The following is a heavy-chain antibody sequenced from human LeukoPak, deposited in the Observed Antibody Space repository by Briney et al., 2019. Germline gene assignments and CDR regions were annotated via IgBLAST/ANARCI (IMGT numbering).Heavy chain of an antibody. CDR2: ITTSGTYK. Sequence: GSLRLSCAASGFTFTSSGMNWVRQAPGRGLEWVSSITTSGTYKYYADSVKGRITISRDNAKNSLYLQMNSLKTEDTAVYYCTRVGGGMYYYGSGSTMDYYYGMDVWGQGTTVTVSS. V-gene: IGHV3-21*04. D-gene: IGHD3-10*01. CDR1: GFTFTSSG. J-gene: IGHJ6*02. CDR3: TRVGGGMYYYGSGSTMDYYYGMDV.